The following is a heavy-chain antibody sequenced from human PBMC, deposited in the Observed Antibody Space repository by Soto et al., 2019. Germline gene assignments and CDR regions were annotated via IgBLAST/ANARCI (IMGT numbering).Heavy chain of an antibody. Sequence: SLRLSCAASVFSFSNYGMHWVRQAPGKGLEWVAVIWYDGSNKYYSDSVKGRFTISRDNYKNTLYVQMNSLRAEDTAVYYCARDPSHGSGSYLDYWGQGALVTVSS. J-gene: IGHJ4*02. CDR2: IWYDGSNK. CDR1: VFSFSNYG. V-gene: IGHV3-33*01. D-gene: IGHD3-10*01. CDR3: ARDPSHGSGSYLDY.